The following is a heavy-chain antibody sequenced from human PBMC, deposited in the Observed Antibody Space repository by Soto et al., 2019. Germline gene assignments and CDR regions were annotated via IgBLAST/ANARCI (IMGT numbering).Heavy chain of an antibody. D-gene: IGHD6-19*01. CDR1: GGSISSSSYY. CDR2: IYYSGST. CDR3: ARHLVDDTYFDY. J-gene: IGHJ4*02. V-gene: IGHV4-39*01. Sequence: SETQSLTYTVSGGSISSSSYYWGWIRQPPGKGLEWIGSIYYSGSTYYTPSLKRRVTISVDTSKNQFSLKLSSVTAADTAVYYCARHLVDDTYFDYWGQGPLVTVSS.